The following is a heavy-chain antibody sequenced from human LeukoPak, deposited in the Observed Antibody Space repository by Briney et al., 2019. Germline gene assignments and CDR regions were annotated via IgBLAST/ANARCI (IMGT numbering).Heavy chain of an antibody. CDR3: VRVVSTNWFDP. CDR2: ISYDGSNK. J-gene: IGHJ5*02. CDR1: GFTFSSYA. D-gene: IGHD2/OR15-2a*01. V-gene: IGHV3-30-3*01. Sequence: GGSLRLSCAASGFTFSSYAMHWVRQAPGKGLEWVAVISYDGSNKYYADSVKGRFTISRDNSKNTLYLQMNSLRAEDTAVYYCVRVVSTNWFDPWGQGTLVTVSS.